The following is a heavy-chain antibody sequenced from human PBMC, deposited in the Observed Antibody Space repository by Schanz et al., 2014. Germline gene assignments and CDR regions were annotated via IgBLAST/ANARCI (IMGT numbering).Heavy chain of an antibody. Sequence: VQLVQSGGGLVQPGGSLRLSCAASGFTFSDYYMSWIRQAPGKGLEWVSYVSSSSSYTHYADSVKGRFTISRDNAKNSLYLQMNSLRAEDTAVYYCARPPHDSSGYYPFDYWGQGTLVTVSS. V-gene: IGHV3-11*05. CDR2: VSSSSSYT. D-gene: IGHD3-22*01. CDR3: ARPPHDSSGYYPFDY. J-gene: IGHJ4*02. CDR1: GFTFSDYY.